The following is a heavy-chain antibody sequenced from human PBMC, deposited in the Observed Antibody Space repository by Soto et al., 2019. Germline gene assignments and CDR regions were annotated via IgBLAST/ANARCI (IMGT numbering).Heavy chain of an antibody. CDR2: ISAVSGDT. V-gene: IGHV1-18*04. D-gene: IGHD2-8*01. J-gene: IGHJ4*02. Sequence: QVQLVQSGTEVKKPGASVHVSCKAFGYTFTRYGLSWVRQVPGQGLEWLGWISAVSGDTQYAQTVQGRLTVTTDTSTATVHMELRSLTPAATAVYYRAREAGWRRMVPDDWGQGTLVTVS. CDR1: GYTFTRYG. CDR3: AREAGWRRMVPDD.